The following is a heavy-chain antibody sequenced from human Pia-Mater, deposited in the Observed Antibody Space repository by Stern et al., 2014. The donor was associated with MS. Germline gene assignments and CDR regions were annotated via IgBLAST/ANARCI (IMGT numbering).Heavy chain of an antibody. Sequence: VQLVQSGAEVKKPGSSVKVSCKASGGTFGSYEITWVRQAPGQGLEWMGGIIPTFDTPTYAQKFQDRVTISADESTNTAYLELNGLKSDDTAIYFCARAYTYYSNSAGYWGQGTLVTVSS. CDR1: GGTFGSYE. D-gene: IGHD3-10*01. V-gene: IGHV1-69*01. CDR2: IIPTFDTP. CDR3: ARAYTYYSNSAGY. J-gene: IGHJ4*02.